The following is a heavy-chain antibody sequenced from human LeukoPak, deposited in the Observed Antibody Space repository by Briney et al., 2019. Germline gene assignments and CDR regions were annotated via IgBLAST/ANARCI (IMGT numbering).Heavy chain of an antibody. CDR3: AKSDFAVPGIFDY. D-gene: IGHD1-26*01. CDR1: GFTFSSYG. CDR2: FSGTDSST. J-gene: IGHJ4*02. V-gene: IGHV3-23*01. Sequence: PGGSLRLSCAASGFTFSSYGMNWVRQAPGKGLEWVSSFSGTDSSTYYADPVKGRFTISRDISKNTLYLQMNSLRAEDTAVYYCAKSDFAVPGIFDYWGQGTLVTVSS.